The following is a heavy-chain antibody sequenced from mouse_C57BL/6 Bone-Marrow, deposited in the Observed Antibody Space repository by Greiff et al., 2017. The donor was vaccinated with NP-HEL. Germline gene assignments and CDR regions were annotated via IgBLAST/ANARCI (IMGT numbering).Heavy chain of an antibody. CDR1: GYTFTDYY. V-gene: IGHV1-19*01. J-gene: IGHJ4*01. CDR2: INPYNGGT. CDR3: ARKATTVPMDD. D-gene: IGHD1-1*01. Sequence: EVQLQQSGPVLVKPGASVKMSCKASGYTFTDYYMNWVKQSHGKSLEWIGVINPYNGGTSYNQKFKGKATLTVDKSSSTAYMELNSLTSEDSAVYYCARKATTVPMDDWGQGTSVTAAS.